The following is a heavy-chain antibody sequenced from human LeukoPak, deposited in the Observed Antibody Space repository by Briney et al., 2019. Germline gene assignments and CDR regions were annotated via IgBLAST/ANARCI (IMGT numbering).Heavy chain of an antibody. CDR2: IKSKTHGGTT. J-gene: IGHJ4*02. CDR1: GFTFSSAW. V-gene: IGHV3-15*01. Sequence: GGSLILPCAASGFTFSSAWMSWVRPAPGKGLEWVGRIKSKTHGGTTDYAAPVKGRFTISRDDSKNIFYLQMNSLKTEDTAVYYCTTSPVPGLDYWGQGTLVTVSS. D-gene: IGHD6-19*01. CDR3: TTSPVPGLDY.